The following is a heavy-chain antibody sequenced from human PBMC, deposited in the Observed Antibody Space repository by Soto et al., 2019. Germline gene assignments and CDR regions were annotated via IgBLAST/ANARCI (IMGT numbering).Heavy chain of an antibody. J-gene: IGHJ4*02. CDR3: ARESEDLTSNFDY. CDR1: GGSFSAYY. V-gene: IGHV4-34*01. CDR2: INHSGGT. Sequence: SETLSLTCAVYGGSFSAYYWSWIRQPPGKGLEWIGEINHSGGTSYNPSLKSRVTISVDTSKSQFSLKLTSVTAADRAVYYCARESEDLTSNFDYWGQGTLVTVSS.